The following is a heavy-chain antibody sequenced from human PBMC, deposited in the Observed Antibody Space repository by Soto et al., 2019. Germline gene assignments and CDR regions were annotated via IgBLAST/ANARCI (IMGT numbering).Heavy chain of an antibody. J-gene: IGHJ6*02. CDR2: IIPILRIA. CDR3: ARERDAYDISAYGMGV. CDR1: GGTFSSYT. Sequence: QVQLVQSGAEVKKPGSSVKVSCKASGGTFSSYTINWVRQAPGQGLEWMGRIIPILRIADYAQKFQGRLTITADKSTRTAYMELSSLRSEDTAVYYCARERDAYDISAYGMGVWGQGTTVTVSS. D-gene: IGHD3-9*01. V-gene: IGHV1-69*08.